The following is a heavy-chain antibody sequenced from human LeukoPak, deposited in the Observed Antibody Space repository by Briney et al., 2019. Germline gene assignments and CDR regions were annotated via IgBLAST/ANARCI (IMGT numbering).Heavy chain of an antibody. D-gene: IGHD6-13*01. J-gene: IGHJ5*02. Sequence: GGSLRLSCAASGFTFSSYSMTWVRQAPGKGLEWVSYISSSSSTIYYADSVKGRFTISRDNAKNSLYLQMNSLRAEDTAVYYCARAGIAANPWGQGTLVTVSS. V-gene: IGHV3-48*01. CDR1: GFTFSSYS. CDR3: ARAGIAANP. CDR2: ISSSSSTI.